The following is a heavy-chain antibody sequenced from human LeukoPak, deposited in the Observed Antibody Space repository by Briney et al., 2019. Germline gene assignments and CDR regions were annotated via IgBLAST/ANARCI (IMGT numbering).Heavy chain of an antibody. V-gene: IGHV4-34*01. CDR3: ARGPDSGSYFAWFDP. D-gene: IGHD3-10*01. CDR1: GGSFSGYY. CDR2: INHSGST. J-gene: IGHJ5*02. Sequence: SETLSLTCAVYGGSFSGYYWSLVRQPPGKGLEWIGEINHSGSTNYNPSFKSRVAISVDTSRNQLSLKLSSVTAADTAVYYCARGPDSGSYFAWFDPWGQGTLVTVSS.